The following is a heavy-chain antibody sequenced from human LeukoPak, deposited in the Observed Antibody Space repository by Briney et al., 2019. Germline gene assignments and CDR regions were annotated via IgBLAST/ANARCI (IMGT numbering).Heavy chain of an antibody. D-gene: IGHD3-10*01. V-gene: IGHV4-39*01. Sequence: KTSETLSLTCAVSGGSISSSNWWSWVRQPPGKGLEWIGSIYYSGSTYYNPSLKSRVTISVDTSKNQFSLKLSSVTAADTAVYYCARQGPYYYGSGSSYYFDYWGQGTLVTVSS. J-gene: IGHJ4*02. CDR3: ARQGPYYYGSGSSYYFDY. CDR2: IYYSGST. CDR1: GGSISSSNW.